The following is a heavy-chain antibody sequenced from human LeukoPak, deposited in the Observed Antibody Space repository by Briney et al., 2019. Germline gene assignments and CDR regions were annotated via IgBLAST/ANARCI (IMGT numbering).Heavy chain of an antibody. CDR2: IPYDGSNK. CDR1: GYTLTELS. D-gene: IGHD6-19*01. Sequence: SCKVSGYTLTELSMHWVRQAPGKGLEWVAVIPYDGSNKYYADSVKGRFTISRDNSKNTLYLQMNSLRAEDTAVYYCAKKAYGYSSGWYDYWGQGTLVTVSS. V-gene: IGHV3-30*18. J-gene: IGHJ4*02. CDR3: AKKAYGYSSGWYDY.